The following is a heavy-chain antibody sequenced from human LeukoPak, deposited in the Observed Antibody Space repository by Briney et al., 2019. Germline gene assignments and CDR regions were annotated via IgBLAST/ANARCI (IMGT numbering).Heavy chain of an antibody. D-gene: IGHD3-3*01. Sequence: SETLSLTCTVSGGSISGDYWSWIRQPPGKGLEWIGYIYYSGSTNYNPSLKSRVTISVDTSKNQFSLKLSSVTAADTAVYYCARLKVYDCWSGRWYLDLWGRGTLVTVSS. CDR3: ARLKVYDCWSGRWYLDL. V-gene: IGHV4-59*01. CDR1: GGSISGDY. J-gene: IGHJ2*01. CDR2: IYYSGST.